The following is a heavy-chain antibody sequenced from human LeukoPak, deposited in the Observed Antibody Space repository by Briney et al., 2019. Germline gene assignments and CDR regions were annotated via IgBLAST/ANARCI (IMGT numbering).Heavy chain of an antibody. Sequence: GGSLRLSCAASGFTFSSYAMSWVRQAPGKGLEWVSAIGGSDGSTYYADSVKGRFSISRDNSKNTLYLQMDSLRAEDTAVYYCAKMSVAGTNFDYWGQGTLVTVSS. V-gene: IGHV3-23*01. J-gene: IGHJ4*02. CDR1: GFTFSSYA. D-gene: IGHD6-19*01. CDR2: IGGSDGST. CDR3: AKMSVAGTNFDY.